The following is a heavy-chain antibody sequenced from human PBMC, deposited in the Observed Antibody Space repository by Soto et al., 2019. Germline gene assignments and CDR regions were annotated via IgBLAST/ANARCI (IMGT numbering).Heavy chain of an antibody. J-gene: IGHJ4*02. V-gene: IGHV4-59*01. D-gene: IGHD3-22*01. Sequence: SETLSLTCTVSGGSISSYYWSWLRQPPGKGLEWIGYIYYSGSTNYNPSLKSRVTISVDTSKNQFSLKLSSVTAADTAVYYCARALRGDYYDSSGIVDYWGQGTLVTVSS. CDR2: IYYSGST. CDR3: ARALRGDYYDSSGIVDY. CDR1: GGSISSYY.